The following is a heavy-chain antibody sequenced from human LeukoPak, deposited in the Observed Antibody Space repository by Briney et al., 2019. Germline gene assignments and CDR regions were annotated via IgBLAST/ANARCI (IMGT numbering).Heavy chain of an antibody. CDR1: GFTFSSYG. J-gene: IGHJ4*02. CDR2: IWYDGSNK. Sequence: RNSLRLSCAASGFTFSSYGMHWVRQAPGKGLEWVAVIWYDGSNKYYADSVKGRFTISRDNSKNTLYLQMNSLRAEDTAVYYCARDYSTVTAILYYFDYWGQGTLVTVSS. V-gene: IGHV3-33*01. CDR3: ARDYSTVTAILYYFDY. D-gene: IGHD2-21*02.